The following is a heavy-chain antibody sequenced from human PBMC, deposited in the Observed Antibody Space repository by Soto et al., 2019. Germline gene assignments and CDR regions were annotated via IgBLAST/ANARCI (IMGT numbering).Heavy chain of an antibody. CDR3: AKSNQPAKYYYDSSGYYRLIFDY. D-gene: IGHD3-22*01. V-gene: IGHV3-30*18. CDR1: GFTFSSYG. CDR2: ISYDGSNK. J-gene: IGHJ4*02. Sequence: GGSLRLSCAASGFTFSSYGMHWVRQAPGKGLEWVAVISYDGSNKYYADSVKGRFTISRDNSKNTLYLQMNSLRAEDTAVYYCAKSNQPAKYYYDSSGYYRLIFDYWGQGTLVTVSS.